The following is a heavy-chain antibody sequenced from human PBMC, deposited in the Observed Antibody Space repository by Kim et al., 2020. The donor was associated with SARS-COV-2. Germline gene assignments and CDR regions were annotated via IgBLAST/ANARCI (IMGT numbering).Heavy chain of an antibody. CDR1: GASITTYY. J-gene: IGHJ4*02. Sequence: SETLSLTCTVSGASITTYYWTWIRQPPGKGLEWIGEIYYSGSPKYNPSLKSRVTISLDTSKNQFSLKLTSVTAADTAVYYCARFSYGDLYDWGQGTLVTVSS. D-gene: IGHD4-17*01. V-gene: IGHV4-59*01. CDR3: ARFSYGDLYD. CDR2: IYYSGSP.